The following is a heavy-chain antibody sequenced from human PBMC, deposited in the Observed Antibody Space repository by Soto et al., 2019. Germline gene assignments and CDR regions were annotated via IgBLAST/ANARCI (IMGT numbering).Heavy chain of an antibody. CDR1: GGTFSSYA. CDR3: ARSGGVAGRDAFAI. CDR2: IIPIFGTA. D-gene: IGHD2-15*01. Sequence: SVKVSCKASGGTFSSYAISWVRQAPGQGLEWMGGIIPIFGTANYAQKFQGRVTITADESTSTAYMELSSLRSEDTAVYYCARSGGVAGRDAFAIWGQGTMVTVSS. V-gene: IGHV1-69*13. J-gene: IGHJ3*02.